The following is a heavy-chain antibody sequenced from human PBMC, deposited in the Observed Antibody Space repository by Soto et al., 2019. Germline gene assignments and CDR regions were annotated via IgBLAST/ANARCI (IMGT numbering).Heavy chain of an antibody. CDR1: GFTFSSYE. Sequence: GGSLRLSCAASGFTFSSYEMNWVRQAPGKGLEWVSYISSSGSTIYYADSVKGRFTISRDNAKNSLYLQMNSLRAEDTAVYYCATRIAQSIYWGQGTLVTVSS. V-gene: IGHV3-48*03. J-gene: IGHJ4*02. D-gene: IGHD2-15*01. CDR2: ISSSGSTI. CDR3: ATRIAQSIY.